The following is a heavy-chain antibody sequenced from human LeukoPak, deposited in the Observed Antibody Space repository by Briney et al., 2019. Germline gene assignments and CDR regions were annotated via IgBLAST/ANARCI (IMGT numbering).Heavy chain of an antibody. CDR2: ISSSSSYT. V-gene: IGHV3-23*01. Sequence: PGGSLRLSCAASGFTFSTYAMSWVRQAPGKGLEWVSSISSSSSYTYYADSVKGRFTISRDNSKNTLYLQMNSLRAEDTAVYYCARYGQLERRGYDYWGQGTLVTVSS. D-gene: IGHD1-1*01. CDR1: GFTFSTYA. J-gene: IGHJ4*02. CDR3: ARYGQLERRGYDY.